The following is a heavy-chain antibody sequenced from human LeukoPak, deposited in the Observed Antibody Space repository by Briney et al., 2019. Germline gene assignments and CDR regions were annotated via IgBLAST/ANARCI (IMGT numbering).Heavy chain of an antibody. V-gene: IGHV3-30*18. CDR2: XXYDGSXE. Sequence: PGRSLRLSCAAXGXXXXXXGXXXXXXAXXXXLXXVXXXXYDGSXEYYXDXVKGRLTISRDNSKNTLYLQMNSLRVEDTAVYYCAKNAIWANTFYYFDYWGQGTLVTVSS. CDR3: AKNAIWANTFYYFDY. D-gene: IGHD2-2*01. J-gene: IGHJ4*02. CDR1: GXXXXXXG.